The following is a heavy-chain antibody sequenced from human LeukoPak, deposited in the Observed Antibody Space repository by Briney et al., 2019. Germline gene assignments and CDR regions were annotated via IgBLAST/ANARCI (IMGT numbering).Heavy chain of an antibody. CDR3: ARGGAQAPTKYSSSTSCLQNAEYFQH. Sequence: GRSLRLSCAASGFTFSDYGMHWVRQAPGKGLEWVAVISYDGSTKYYADSVKGRFTISRDNSKNTLYLQMNSLRAEDTAVYYCARGGAQAPTKYSSSTSCLQNAEYFQHWGQGTLVTVSS. CDR2: ISYDGSTK. V-gene: IGHV3-30*03. CDR1: GFTFSDYG. J-gene: IGHJ1*01. D-gene: IGHD2-2*01.